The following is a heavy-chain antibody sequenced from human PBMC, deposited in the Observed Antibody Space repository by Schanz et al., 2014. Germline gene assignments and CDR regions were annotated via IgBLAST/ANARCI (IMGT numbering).Heavy chain of an antibody. Sequence: EVQLVESGGGLVQPGGSLRLSCTASGLTLSTYWIHWVRQAPGKGLVWVSRINSDGTITTYADSVRGRFTISRDNAKNSLYLQMNSLTADDTAVYYCARDKGGYYPFDYWGRGTLVTVSS. CDR3: ARDKGGYYPFDY. D-gene: IGHD3-3*01. V-gene: IGHV3-74*01. CDR1: GLTLSTYW. J-gene: IGHJ4*02. CDR2: INSDGTIT.